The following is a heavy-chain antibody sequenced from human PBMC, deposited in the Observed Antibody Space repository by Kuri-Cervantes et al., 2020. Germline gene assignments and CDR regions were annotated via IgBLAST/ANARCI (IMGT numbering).Heavy chain of an antibody. CDR2: IWYDGSNK. CDR3: ARDQGRKIRAFDI. Sequence: GESLKISCAASGFTFSSYGMHWVRQAPGKGLEWVAVIWYDGSNKYHADSVKGRFTISRDNSKNTLYLQMNSLRAEDTAVYYCARDQGRKIRAFDIWGQGTMVTVSS. J-gene: IGHJ3*02. V-gene: IGHV3-33*08. CDR1: GFTFSSYG.